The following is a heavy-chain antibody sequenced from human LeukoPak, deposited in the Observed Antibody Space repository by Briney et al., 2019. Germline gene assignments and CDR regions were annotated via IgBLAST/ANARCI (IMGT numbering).Heavy chain of an antibody. J-gene: IGHJ4*02. Sequence: PSETLSLTCTVSGGSISSGGYYWSWIRQHPGKGLEWIGYIYYSGSTYYNPSLKSRVTISVDTSKNQFSLKLSSVTAADTAVYYCASLRDGYNYYFDYWGQGTLVTVSS. D-gene: IGHD5-24*01. CDR3: ASLRDGYNYYFDY. V-gene: IGHV4-31*03. CDR2: IYYSGST. CDR1: GGSISSGGYY.